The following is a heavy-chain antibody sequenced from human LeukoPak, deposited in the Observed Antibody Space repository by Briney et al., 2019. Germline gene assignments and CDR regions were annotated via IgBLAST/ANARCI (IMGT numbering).Heavy chain of an antibody. CDR2: ISSKSRYI. CDR3: AKAPWGYIPRYGMDV. CDR1: GFTFSSYS. V-gene: IGHV3-21*04. D-gene: IGHD5-12*01. Sequence: GGSLRLSCVVSGFTFSSYSINWVRQAPGKGLEWVSSISSKSRYIYYADSVKGRFTISRDNSKNTLYLQMNGLRAEDTAVYYCAKAPWGYIPRYGMDVWGQGTTVTVSS. J-gene: IGHJ6*02.